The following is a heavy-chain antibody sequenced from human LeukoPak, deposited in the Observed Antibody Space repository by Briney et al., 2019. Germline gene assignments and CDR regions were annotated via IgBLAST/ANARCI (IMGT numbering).Heavy chain of an antibody. CDR3: ARDFWSGYHYTIDY. CDR1: GFTFDDYA. J-gene: IGHJ4*02. V-gene: IGHV3-9*01. D-gene: IGHD3-3*01. Sequence: GGSLRLSCAASGFTFDDYAMHWVRQAPGKGLEWVSGISWNSGSIGYADSVKGRFTISRDNAKNSLYLQMNSLRAEDTAVYYCARDFWSGYHYTIDYWGQGTLVTVSS. CDR2: ISWNSGSI.